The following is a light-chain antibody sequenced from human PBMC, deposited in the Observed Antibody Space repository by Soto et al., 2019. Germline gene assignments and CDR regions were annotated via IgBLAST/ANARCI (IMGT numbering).Light chain of an antibody. J-gene: IGKJ2*02. CDR1: QSVSSN. CDR3: HQYKNCTRCT. CDR2: GAS. Sequence: EIVMTQSPATLSVSPGERATLSCRASQSVSSNLAWYQQKPGQAPRLLIYGASTRATGIPARFSGSGSGTEFTLTISSLQSEDFAVYYCHQYKNCTRCTFGQGTKLEIK. V-gene: IGKV3-15*01.